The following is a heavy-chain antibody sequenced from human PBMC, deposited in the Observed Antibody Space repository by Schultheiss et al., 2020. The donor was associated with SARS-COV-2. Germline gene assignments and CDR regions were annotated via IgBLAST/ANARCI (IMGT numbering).Heavy chain of an antibody. J-gene: IGHJ4*02. V-gene: IGHV3-74*01. CDR2: INSDGSST. CDR3: ARDPTARPYYDFWSGYYKGDNGYFDY. D-gene: IGHD3-3*01. Sequence: GESLKISCAASGFTFSSYWMHWVRQAPGKGLVWVSRINSDGSSTSYADSVKGRFTISRDNAKNTLYLQMNSLRAEDTAVYYCARDPTARPYYDFWSGYYKGDNGYFDYWGQGTLVTVSS. CDR1: GFTFSSYW.